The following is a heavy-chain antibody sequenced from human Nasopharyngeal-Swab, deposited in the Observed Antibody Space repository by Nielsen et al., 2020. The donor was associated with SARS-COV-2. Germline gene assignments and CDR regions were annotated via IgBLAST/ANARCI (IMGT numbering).Heavy chain of an antibody. CDR1: GGSISSSSYY. CDR3: ARAYCGGDCYSPYNWFDP. CDR2: INHSGST. D-gene: IGHD2-21*01. J-gene: IGHJ5*02. Sequence: SETLSLTCTVSGGSISSSSYYWSWIRQPPGKGLEWIGEINHSGSTNYNPSLKSRVTISVDTSKNQFSLKLSSVTAADTAVYYCARAYCGGDCYSPYNWFDPWGQGTLVTVSS. V-gene: IGHV4-39*07.